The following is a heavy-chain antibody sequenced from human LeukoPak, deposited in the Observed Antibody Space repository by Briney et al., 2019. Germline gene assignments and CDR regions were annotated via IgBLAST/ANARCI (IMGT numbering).Heavy chain of an antibody. V-gene: IGHV3-7*01. CDR3: ARESIAVATTTYFDS. CDR1: GFTFRSYW. CDR2: INQGGTER. J-gene: IGHJ4*02. D-gene: IGHD6-19*01. Sequence: PGGSLRLSCAASGFTFRSYWMSWVRQAPGKGLEWVANINQGGTERYVDSVKGRFTISRDNSKNTLYLQMNSLRAEDTAVYYCARESIAVATTTYFDSWGQGTLVTVSS.